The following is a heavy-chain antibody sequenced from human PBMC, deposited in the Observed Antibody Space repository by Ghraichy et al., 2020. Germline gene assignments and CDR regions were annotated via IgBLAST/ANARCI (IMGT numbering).Heavy chain of an antibody. CDR1: GSTLSGYT. Sequence: GGSLRLSCVGSGSTLSGYTMNWVRQAPGKGLDWVSSISGSSNYIDYADSVKGRFTISRDNSKNTLYLQMNSLRAEDTAVYYCAKSALYIVATTNFDYWGQGTLVTVSS. J-gene: IGHJ4*02. D-gene: IGHD5-12*01. CDR2: ISGSSNYI. CDR3: AKSALYIVATTNFDY. V-gene: IGHV3-21*01.